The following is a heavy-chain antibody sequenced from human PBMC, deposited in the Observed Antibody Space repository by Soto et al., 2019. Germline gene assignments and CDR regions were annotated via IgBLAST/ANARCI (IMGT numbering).Heavy chain of an antibody. CDR3: ARRSSGWYFDY. CDR2: ISGSGGST. V-gene: IGHV3-23*01. CDR1: GFTFSSYA. J-gene: IGHJ4*02. D-gene: IGHD6-19*01. Sequence: EVQLLESGGGLVQPGESLRLSCAASGFTFSSYAMSWVRQAPGKGLEWVSVISGSGGSTYYADSVKGRFTISRDNSKNTLYVQMNSLRAEDTAVYYCARRSSGWYFDYWGQGTLVTVSS.